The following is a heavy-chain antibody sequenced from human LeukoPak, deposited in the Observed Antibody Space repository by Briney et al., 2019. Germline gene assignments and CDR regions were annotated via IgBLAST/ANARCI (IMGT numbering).Heavy chain of an antibody. CDR3: ARVADRGVIGFFDL. J-gene: IGHJ2*01. Sequence: SETLSLTCTVSGGSISSYYWSWIRQPPGKGLEWIGYICYSGSTNYNPSLKSRVTISVDTSKNQFSLKLSSVTAADTALYYCARVADRGVIGFFDLWGRDTLVTVSS. CDR2: ICYSGST. D-gene: IGHD3-16*02. CDR1: GGSISSYY. V-gene: IGHV4-59*01.